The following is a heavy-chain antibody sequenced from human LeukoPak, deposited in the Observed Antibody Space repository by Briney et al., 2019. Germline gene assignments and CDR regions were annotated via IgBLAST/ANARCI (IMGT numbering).Heavy chain of an antibody. CDR2: ISGSGGNT. D-gene: IGHD3-10*01. V-gene: IGHV3-23*01. CDR1: GFTFSSYA. Sequence: GGSLRLSCAASGFTFSSYAMSWVRQAPGKGLEWVSAISGSGGNTYYADSVKGRFTISRDNSKNTLYLQMNSLRAEDTAVYYCAKEGTMVRGVPSWFDPWGQGTLVTVSS. CDR3: AKEGTMVRGVPSWFDP. J-gene: IGHJ5*02.